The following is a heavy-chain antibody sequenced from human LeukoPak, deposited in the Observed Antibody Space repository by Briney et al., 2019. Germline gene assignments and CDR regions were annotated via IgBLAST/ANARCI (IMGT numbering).Heavy chain of an antibody. V-gene: IGHV3-23*01. CDR2: ITSSDDTT. Sequence: GGSLRLSCGASGFIYSNYAMSWVRQAPGKGLEWVSGITSSDDTTYYADSVKGRFTISRDNSKNTLYLQMNSLRAEDTAIYYCASRHYDFGYYWGQGTLVTVSS. D-gene: IGHD4-17*01. CDR3: ASRHYDFGYY. J-gene: IGHJ4*02. CDR1: GFIYSNYA.